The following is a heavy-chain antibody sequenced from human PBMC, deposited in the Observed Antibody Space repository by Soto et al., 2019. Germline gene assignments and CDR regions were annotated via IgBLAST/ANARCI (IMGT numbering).Heavy chain of an antibody. J-gene: IGHJ4*02. D-gene: IGHD3-22*01. V-gene: IGHV3-33*01. CDR1: GFTFSSYG. CDR3: AAYDGGGSGYLN. CDR2: IWHDGSEN. Sequence: PGGSLRLSCAASGFTFSSYGMHWVRQAPGKGLEWVAAIWHDGSENYYADSVKGRFTISRDNSKNTLYMQMNSLRVEDAAVYYCAAYDGGGSGYLNWGQGTLVTVSS.